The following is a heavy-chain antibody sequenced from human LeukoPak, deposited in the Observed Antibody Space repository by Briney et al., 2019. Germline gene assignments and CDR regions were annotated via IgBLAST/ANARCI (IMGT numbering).Heavy chain of an antibody. CDR1: GFSFSDYY. CDR2: ITPSGTTK. V-gene: IGHV3-11*04. J-gene: IGHJ3*01. D-gene: IGHD3-10*01. Sequence: GGSLRLSCAASGFSFSDYYMSWIRQAPGKGLEWVAYITPSGTTKTYADSVEGRFFISRDTAQSSVTLDMNSLRVEDTGVYYCAREGTGTDWGQGTWVTVSS. CDR3: AREGTGTD.